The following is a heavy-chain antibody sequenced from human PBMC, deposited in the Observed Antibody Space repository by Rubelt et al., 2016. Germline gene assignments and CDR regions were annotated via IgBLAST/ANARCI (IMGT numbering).Heavy chain of an antibody. CDR3: ARLNCYDTSGYYYDDY. CDR2: MNQDGSEK. J-gene: IGHJ4*02. V-gene: IGHV3-7*04. Sequence: EVQLVESGGGLVQPGGSLRLSCAASGFTFSDQYMDWVRQAPGKGLEWVANMNQDGSEKYYVDSVKGRFTISRDNAKNQLYLQMNSLRAEDTAVYYCARLNCYDTSGYYYDDYWGQGTLVTVSS. D-gene: IGHD3-22*01. CDR1: GFTFSDQY.